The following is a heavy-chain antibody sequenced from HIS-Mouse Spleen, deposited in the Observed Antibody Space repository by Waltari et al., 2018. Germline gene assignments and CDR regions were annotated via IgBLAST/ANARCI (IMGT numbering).Heavy chain of an antibody. V-gene: IGHV1-2*02. CDR2: NHANQGGT. Sequence: QVQLVQSGAEVKKPGASVKVSCKASGYTFTGYYMHWVRQAPGQGLEWMGWNHANQGGTNHAQEVQGRVTMTRDTSISTGYMGLGWVRAYETAVYYCARDLGSTGRGEDWGQGTLVTVSS. D-gene: IGHD2-2*01. CDR3: ARDLGSTGRGED. J-gene: IGHJ4*02. CDR1: GYTFTGYY.